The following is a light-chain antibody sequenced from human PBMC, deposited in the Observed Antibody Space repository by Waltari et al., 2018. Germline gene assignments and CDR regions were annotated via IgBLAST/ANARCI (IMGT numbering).Light chain of an antibody. J-gene: IGKJ1*01. Sequence: IMLTQSPDTLSLSPGERATLSCRASQSIGTFLVWYQQKPGQAPRLLIYAASTRATGIPDRFSGSGSGTDFSLIISRLEPEDCAVYYCQHYVRLPVTVGQGTKVEIK. CDR3: QHYVRLPVT. CDR2: AAS. CDR1: QSIGTF. V-gene: IGKV3-20*01.